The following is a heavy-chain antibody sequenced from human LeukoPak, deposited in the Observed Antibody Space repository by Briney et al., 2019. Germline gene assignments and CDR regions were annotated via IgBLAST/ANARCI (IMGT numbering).Heavy chain of an antibody. J-gene: IGHJ4*02. D-gene: IGHD3-3*01. CDR3: AKDQYYDFWSGYQNRDY. CDR1: GFTFSTYG. V-gene: IGHV3-23*01. Sequence: GGSLRLSCVASGFTFSTYGMNWVRQAPGKGLEWVSTIRGDASRTYYADSVKGRFTISRDNSQNTLYLQMNSLRAEDTAVYYCAKDQYYDFWSGYQNRDYWGQGTLVTVSS. CDR2: IRGDASRT.